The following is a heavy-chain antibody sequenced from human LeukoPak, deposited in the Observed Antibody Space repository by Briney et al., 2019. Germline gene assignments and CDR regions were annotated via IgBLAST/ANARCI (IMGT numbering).Heavy chain of an antibody. V-gene: IGHV3-23*01. CDR1: GFTFSSYA. CDR2: ISGSGGST. J-gene: IGHJ4*02. CDR3: ARDRIGNYAPFDY. Sequence: PGGSLRLSCAASGFTFSSYAMSWVRQAPGKGLEWVSAISGSGGSTYYADSVKGRFTISRDNAKNSLYLQMNSLRAEDTAVYYCARDRIGNYAPFDYWGQGTLVTVSS. D-gene: IGHD4-11*01.